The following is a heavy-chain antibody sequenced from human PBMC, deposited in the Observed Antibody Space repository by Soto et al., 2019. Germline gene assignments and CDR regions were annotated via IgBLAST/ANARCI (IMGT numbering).Heavy chain of an antibody. V-gene: IGHV4-31*03. Sequence: QVQLQESGPGLVKPSQTLSLTCTVSGGSISSGGYYWTWIRQYPGKGLEWIGYIYYSGSTFYNPSIKSRVSISVDTSKNQFSLNLSSVTAADTAVYYCARGPSVTLFDYWGQGTLVTVSS. CDR2: IYYSGST. CDR1: GGSISSGGYY. D-gene: IGHD4-17*01. CDR3: ARGPSVTLFDY. J-gene: IGHJ4*02.